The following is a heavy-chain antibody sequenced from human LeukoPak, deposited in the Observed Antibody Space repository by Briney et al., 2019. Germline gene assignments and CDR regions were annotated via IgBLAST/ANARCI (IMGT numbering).Heavy chain of an antibody. D-gene: IGHD3-22*01. V-gene: IGHV3-15*01. Sequence: GGSLRLSCAASGFTFSNAWMSWVRQAPGKGLEWVGRIKSKTDGGTTDYAAPVKGRFTISRDDSKNTLYLQMNSLKTEDTAVYYCVYYYDSSGYWDYDYWGQGTLVTVSS. CDR1: GFTFSNAW. CDR3: VYYYDSSGYWDYDY. J-gene: IGHJ4*02. CDR2: IKSKTDGGTT.